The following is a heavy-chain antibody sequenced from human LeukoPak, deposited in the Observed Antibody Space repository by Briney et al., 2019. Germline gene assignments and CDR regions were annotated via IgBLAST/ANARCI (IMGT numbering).Heavy chain of an antibody. CDR2: IYSSGST. D-gene: IGHD1-14*01. CDR3: ARVETTAWSTSYYYYFHMDV. J-gene: IGHJ6*03. CDR1: GGSFSGHY. V-gene: IGHV4-59*11. Sequence: PWETLSLTCAVYGGSFSGHYWSWIRKPPGKGLEWIGYIYSSGSTNYKPSLKSRVTISIDTAKNQFSLKLNSVTAADTAMYYCARVETTAWSTSYYYYFHMDVWGKGTTVTISS.